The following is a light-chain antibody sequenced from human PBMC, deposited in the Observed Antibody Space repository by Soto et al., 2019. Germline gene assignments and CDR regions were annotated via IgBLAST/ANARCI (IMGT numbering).Light chain of an antibody. CDR2: EGS. V-gene: IGLV2-14*02. J-gene: IGLJ1*01. Sequence: QSALTQPASVSGSPGQSITISCTGTSSDVGSYNLVSWYQHHPGKAPKLMIYEGSKRPSGVSNRFSGSKSGNTASLTISGLRAEDETDYYCSSYTTSSTLVFGTGTKLTVL. CDR3: SSYTTSSTLV. CDR1: SSDVGSYNL.